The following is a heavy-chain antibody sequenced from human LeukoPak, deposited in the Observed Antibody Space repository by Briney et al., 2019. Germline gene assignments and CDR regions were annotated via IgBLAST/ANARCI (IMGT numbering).Heavy chain of an antibody. V-gene: IGHV3-7*01. CDR2: IKQHGNEK. CDR1: GFTFSSYW. CDR3: ARYCGGDCYGMDV. D-gene: IGHD2-21*02. Sequence: GEFLRLSCAASGFTFSSYWMTWVRQAPGKGLEWVANIKQHGNEKYYVDSVKGRFTISRDDAKTSVYLQMNSLRAEDTAVYYCARYCGGDCYGMDVWGQGTTVTVSS. J-gene: IGHJ6*02.